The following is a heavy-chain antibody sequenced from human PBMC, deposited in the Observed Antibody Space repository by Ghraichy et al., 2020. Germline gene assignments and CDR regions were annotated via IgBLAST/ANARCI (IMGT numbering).Heavy chain of an antibody. Sequence: ASVKVSCKASGYTFTSYGISWVRQAPGQGLEWMGWISAYNGNTNYAQKLQGRVTMTTDTSTSTAYMELRSLRSDDTAVYYCARDESHYGDYGNNGYYYYGMDVWGQGTTVTVSS. D-gene: IGHD4-17*01. CDR3: ARDESHYGDYGNNGYYYYGMDV. J-gene: IGHJ6*02. CDR2: ISAYNGNT. CDR1: GYTFTSYG. V-gene: IGHV1-18*01.